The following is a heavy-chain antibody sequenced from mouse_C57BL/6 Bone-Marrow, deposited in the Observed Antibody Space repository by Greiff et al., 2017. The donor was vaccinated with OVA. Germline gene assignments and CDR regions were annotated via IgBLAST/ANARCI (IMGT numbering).Heavy chain of an antibody. J-gene: IGHJ4*01. D-gene: IGHD2-3*01. CDR2: IWGGGST. Sequence: QVQLKESGPGLVAPSQSLSITCTVSGFSLTSYGVDWVRQPPGKGLEWLGVIWGGGSTNYNSALMSRQSLRTDNTKSQVILKMNSLQTDDTAMYYCAKLGYDGYGDYAMDDWGQGTSVTVSS. CDR1: GFSLTSYG. CDR3: AKLGYDGYGDYAMDD. V-gene: IGHV2-9*01.